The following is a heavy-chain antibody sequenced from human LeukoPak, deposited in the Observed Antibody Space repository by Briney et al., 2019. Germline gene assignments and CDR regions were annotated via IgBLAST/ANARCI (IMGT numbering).Heavy chain of an antibody. Sequence: SQTLSLTCTVSGGSISSGDYYWSWIRQPPGKGLEWIAYMYHSGSTYYNPSLKSRVTMSADTSKNQLSLKLSSVTAADTAVYYCARPYYYDSRIDPWGQGILVTVSS. J-gene: IGHJ5*02. V-gene: IGHV4-30-4*01. CDR1: GGSISSGDYY. D-gene: IGHD3-22*01. CDR3: ARPYYYDSRIDP. CDR2: MYHSGST.